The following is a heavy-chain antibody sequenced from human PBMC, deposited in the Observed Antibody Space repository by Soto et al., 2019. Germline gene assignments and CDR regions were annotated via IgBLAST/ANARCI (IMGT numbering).Heavy chain of an antibody. Sequence: QVQLQESGPGLVKPSQTLSLTCTVSGGSISSGGYYWSWIRQHPGKGLEWLGYSYYSGSTYYNPSRKGRVIISVGTSKSPFALKLSSVTAADTAVYYCARDISLATETTVSWFDPWGQGTLVTVSA. D-gene: IGHD4-17*01. CDR1: GGSISSGGYY. CDR2: SYYSGST. CDR3: ARDISLATETTVSWFDP. V-gene: IGHV4-31*03. J-gene: IGHJ5*02.